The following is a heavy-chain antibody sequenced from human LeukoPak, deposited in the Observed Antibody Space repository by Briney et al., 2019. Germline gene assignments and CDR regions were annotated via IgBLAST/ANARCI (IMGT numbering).Heavy chain of an antibody. CDR3: ARDVGFYY. D-gene: IGHD1-26*01. CDR1: GYNFIDYY. J-gene: IGHJ4*02. Sequence: SVKVSCKASGYNFIDYYIHWVRQAPGQGLEWMGGIIPIFGTANYAQKFQGRVTITADESTSTAYMELSSLRSEDTAVYYCARDVGFYYWGQGTLVTVSS. V-gene: IGHV1-69*13. CDR2: IIPIFGTA.